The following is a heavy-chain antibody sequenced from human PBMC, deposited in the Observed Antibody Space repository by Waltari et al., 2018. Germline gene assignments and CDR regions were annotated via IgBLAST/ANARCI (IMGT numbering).Heavy chain of an antibody. J-gene: IGHJ4*02. CDR3: AQKSRSAYTYDL. CDR1: GFSLSSSGVG. D-gene: IGHD2-2*01. Sequence: QITLKESGPTLVRPTQTLTLTCTFSGFSLSSSGVGVGWIRQPPGKALENLALIYWNDDKYYSPSLKGRLSITKDTSKNQVMFTMTNMDPVDTGTYFCAQKSRSAYTYDLWGQGTLVTVSS. V-gene: IGHV2-5*01. CDR2: IYWNDDK.